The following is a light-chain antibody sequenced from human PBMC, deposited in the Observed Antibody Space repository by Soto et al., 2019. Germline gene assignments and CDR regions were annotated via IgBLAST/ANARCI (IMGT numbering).Light chain of an antibody. CDR3: QHDCRSPICT. V-gene: IGKV3-20*01. CDR1: QSLSSNY. Sequence: EIVLTQSPGTLSLSPGERATLSCRASQSLSSNYLAWYQQKPGQAPRLLIYGASSRATGIPDRFSGSGSGTDFTLTISSLEPEDFAVYYCQHDCRSPICTLGPGTPVDIK. J-gene: IGKJ3*01. CDR2: GAS.